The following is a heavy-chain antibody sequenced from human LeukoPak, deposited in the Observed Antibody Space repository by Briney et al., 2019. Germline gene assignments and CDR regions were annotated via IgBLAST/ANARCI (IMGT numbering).Heavy chain of an antibody. CDR1: GYTLTGLY. CDR3: AKLRSVASFFDS. CDR2: IKSNSGGT. V-gene: IGHV1-2*02. D-gene: IGHD6-19*01. Sequence: ASVKVSCKASGYTLTGLYIHWVRQAPGQGLEWMGWIKSNSGGTNSAQNFQGRVTMTRDTSISTACMELSGLTSDDTAMYYCAKLRSVASFFDSWGQGTLVTVSS. J-gene: IGHJ4*02.